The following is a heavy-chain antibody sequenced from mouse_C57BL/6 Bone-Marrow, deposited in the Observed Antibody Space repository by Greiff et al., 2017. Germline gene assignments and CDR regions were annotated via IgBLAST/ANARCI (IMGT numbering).Heavy chain of an antibody. CDR1: GFNIKDDY. J-gene: IGHJ3*01. D-gene: IGHD1-1*01. V-gene: IGHV14-4*01. CDR3: TITTVVEEGWFAY. Sequence: EVKLQQSGAELVRPGASVKLSCTASGFNIKDDYMHWVKQRPEQGLEWIGWIDPENGDTEYASKFQGKATITADTSSHTAYLQLSSLTSEDTAVYYCTITTVVEEGWFAYWGQGTLVTVSA. CDR2: IDPENGDT.